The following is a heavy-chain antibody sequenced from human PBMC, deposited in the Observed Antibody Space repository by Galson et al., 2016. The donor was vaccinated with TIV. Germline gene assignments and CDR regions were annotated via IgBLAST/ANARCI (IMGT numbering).Heavy chain of an antibody. CDR3: AREDHQYGSGWYSYYYYCGMDI. CDR1: GFAFRSSA. V-gene: IGHV3-30*04. J-gene: IGHJ6*02. CDR2: ISYDGNYK. D-gene: IGHD6-19*01. Sequence: FLRLSCAASGFAFRSSAMYWVRQAPGKGLQCVAIISYDGNYKYYADSVKGRFTISRDNSMNRLYLQMNDLTPADTALYYYAREDHQYGSGWYSYYYYCGMDIWGQGTTVTVS.